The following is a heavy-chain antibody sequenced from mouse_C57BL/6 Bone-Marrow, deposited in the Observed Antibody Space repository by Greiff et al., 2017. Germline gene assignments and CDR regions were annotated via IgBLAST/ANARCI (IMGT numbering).Heavy chain of an antibody. V-gene: IGHV14-2*01. CDR1: GFNIKDYY. J-gene: IGHJ3*01. CDR3: ARGYGSSPFAY. CDR2: IDPEDGET. D-gene: IGHD1-1*01. Sequence: VQLKESGAELVKPGASVKLSCTASGFNIKDYYMHWVKQRTEQGLEWIGRIDPEDGETKYAPKFQGKATITADTSSNTAYLQLSSLTSEDPAVYDGARGYGSSPFAYWGQGTLVTVSA.